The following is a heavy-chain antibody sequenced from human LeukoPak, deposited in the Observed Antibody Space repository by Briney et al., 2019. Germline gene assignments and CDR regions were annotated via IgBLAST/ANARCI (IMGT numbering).Heavy chain of an antibody. V-gene: IGHV3-7*03. D-gene: IGHD4-11*01. CDR1: GFTFSSFW. CDR3: ARERYGNYN. Sequence: PGGSLRLSCAASGFTFSSFWMIWVRQAPGKGLEWVANIKEDGSVKNYVDSVKGRFTISRDNAKNSLFLQMNSLRAEDTAVYYCARERYGNYNWGQGTLVTVS. CDR2: IKEDGSVK. J-gene: IGHJ4*02.